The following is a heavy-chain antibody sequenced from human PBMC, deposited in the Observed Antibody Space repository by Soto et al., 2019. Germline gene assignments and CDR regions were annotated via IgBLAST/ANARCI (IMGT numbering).Heavy chain of an antibody. CDR1: GYTFTSYG. J-gene: IGHJ6*02. Sequence: QVQLVQSGAEVKKPGASVKVSCKASGYTFTSYGISWVRQAPGQGLEWMGWISAYNGNTNYAQKLQGRVTMTTDTSMSTAYMELRSLRSDDTAVYYCAIHDYGGNYYYYGMDVWGQGTTVTVSS. CDR3: AIHDYGGNYYYYGMDV. V-gene: IGHV1-18*01. CDR2: ISAYNGNT. D-gene: IGHD4-17*01.